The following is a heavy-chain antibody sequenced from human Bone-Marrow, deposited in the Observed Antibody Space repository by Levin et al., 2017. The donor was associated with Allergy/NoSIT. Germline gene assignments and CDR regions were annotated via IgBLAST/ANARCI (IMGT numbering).Heavy chain of an antibody. CDR3: ARQGYQLLWGDAFDI. Sequence: GGSLRLSCKGSGYSFTSYWIGWVRQMPGKGLEWMGIIYPGDSDTRYSPSFQGQVTISADKSISTAYLQWSSLKASDTAMYYCARQGYQLLWGDAFDIWGQGTMVTVSS. V-gene: IGHV5-51*01. CDR1: GYSFTSYW. J-gene: IGHJ3*02. CDR2: IYPGDSDT. D-gene: IGHD2-2*01.